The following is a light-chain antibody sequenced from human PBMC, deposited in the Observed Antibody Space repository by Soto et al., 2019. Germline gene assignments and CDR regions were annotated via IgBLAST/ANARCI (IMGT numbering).Light chain of an antibody. CDR2: GAS. V-gene: IGKV3-20*01. J-gene: IGKJ1*01. CDR3: LQYCSSGT. CDR1: QSVSNNY. Sequence: QSPATLSVSPGERATLSCRASQSVSNNYLAWYQQKPGQAPRLLIYGASNRATGIPDRFSGSGSGTDFTLTISRLEPEDFAVYYCLQYCSSGTFGQGTKVDIK.